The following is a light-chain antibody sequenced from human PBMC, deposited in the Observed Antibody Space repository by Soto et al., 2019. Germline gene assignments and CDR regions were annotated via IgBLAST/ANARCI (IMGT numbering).Light chain of an antibody. CDR1: SSDVGGYNY. CDR3: SSYTSSHTYV. J-gene: IGLJ1*01. Sequence: QSVLTQPASVSGSPGQSITISCTGTSSDVGGYNYVAWYQQHPGKAPKLIIYAVSNRPSGVSNRFSGSKSGNTASLTISGLQAEDEADYYCSSYTSSHTYVFGTGNKVTVL. CDR2: AVS. V-gene: IGLV2-14*01.